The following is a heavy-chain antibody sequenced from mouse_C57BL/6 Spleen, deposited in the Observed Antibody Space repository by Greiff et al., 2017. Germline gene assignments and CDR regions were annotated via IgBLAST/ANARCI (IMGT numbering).Heavy chain of an antibody. V-gene: IGHV1-74*01. Sequence: QVQLQQPGAELVKPGASVKVSCKASGYTFTSYWMHWVKQRPGQGLEWIGRIHPSDSDTNYNQKFKGKATLTVDKSSSTAYMQLSSLTSEDSAVYYCAIDFKQIYDGYSWFAYWGQGTLVTVSA. CDR1: GYTFTSYW. CDR2: IHPSDSDT. D-gene: IGHD2-3*01. J-gene: IGHJ3*01. CDR3: AIDFKQIYDGYSWFAY.